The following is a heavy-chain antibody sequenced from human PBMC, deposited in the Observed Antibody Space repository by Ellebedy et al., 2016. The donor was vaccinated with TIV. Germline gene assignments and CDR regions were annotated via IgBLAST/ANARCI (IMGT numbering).Heavy chain of an antibody. CDR2: INHSGST. CDR1: GGSFSGYY. V-gene: IGHV4-34*01. J-gene: IGHJ6*03. CDR3: ARGRKGDIVVVPAVPNHDYMDV. D-gene: IGHD2-2*01. Sequence: SETLSLTXAVYGGSFSGYYWSWIRQPPGKGLAWIGEINHSGSTNYNPSLKSRVTISVDTSKNQFSLKLSSVTAADTAVYYCARGRKGDIVVVPAVPNHDYMDVWGKGTTVTVSS.